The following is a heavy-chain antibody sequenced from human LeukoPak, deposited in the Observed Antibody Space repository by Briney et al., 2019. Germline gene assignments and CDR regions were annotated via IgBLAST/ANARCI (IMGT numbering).Heavy chain of an antibody. CDR2: IYSGGST. CDR3: ARLGATVTHFDY. Sequence: GGSLRLSCAASGFTVSSNYMSWVRQAPGKGLEWVSVIYSGGSTYYADSVKGRITISRDNSKSTLYLQMSSLRAEDTAVYYCARLGATVTHFDYWGQRTLVTVSS. J-gene: IGHJ4*02. V-gene: IGHV3-66*01. D-gene: IGHD4-17*01. CDR1: GFTVSSNY.